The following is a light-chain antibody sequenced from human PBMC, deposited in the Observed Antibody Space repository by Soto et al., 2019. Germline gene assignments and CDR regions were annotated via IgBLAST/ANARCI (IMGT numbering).Light chain of an antibody. CDR1: SSDVGGYRY. Sequence: QSVLTQPPSASGSPGQSITISCTGTSSDVGGYRYVSWYQQYPNKAPRLIIYEVSRRPSGVLDRFSGSKSGNVASLTVSGLQAEDEADYYCSSYEGSNTYVFGTGTKVTVL. CDR3: SSYEGSNTYV. CDR2: EVS. V-gene: IGLV2-8*01. J-gene: IGLJ1*01.